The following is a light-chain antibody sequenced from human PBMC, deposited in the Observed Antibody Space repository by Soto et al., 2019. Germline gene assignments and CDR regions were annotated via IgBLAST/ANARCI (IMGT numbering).Light chain of an antibody. CDR1: QSVSSS. CDR3: QQRSNWPPKYT. J-gene: IGKJ2*01. CDR2: DAS. V-gene: IGKV3-11*01. Sequence: EIVLTQSPATLSLSPGERATLSCRASQSVSSSLAWYQQKPGQAPRLLIYDASNRATGIPARFRGSGSGTDFTLTISSLEPEDFAVYYCQQRSNWPPKYTFGQGTKLEI.